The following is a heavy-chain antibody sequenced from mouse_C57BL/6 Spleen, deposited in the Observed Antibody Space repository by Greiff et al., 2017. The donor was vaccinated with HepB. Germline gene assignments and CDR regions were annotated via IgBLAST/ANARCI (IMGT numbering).Heavy chain of an antibody. CDR2: IRNKANGYTT. CDR1: GFTFTDYY. D-gene: IGHD1-1*02. V-gene: IGHV7-3*01. CDR3: ARLWYNAMDY. Sequence: EVKLVESGGGLVQPGGSLSLSCAASGFTFTDYYMSWVRQPPGKALEWLGFIRNKANGYTTEYSASVKGRFTISRDNSQSILYLQMNALRAEDSATYYCARLWYNAMDYWGQGTSVTVSS. J-gene: IGHJ4*01.